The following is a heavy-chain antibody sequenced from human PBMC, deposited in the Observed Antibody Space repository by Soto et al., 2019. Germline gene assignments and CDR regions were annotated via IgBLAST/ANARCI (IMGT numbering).Heavy chain of an antibody. CDR3: AKDSDNAFWPGHYYQLEY. V-gene: IGHV3-23*01. D-gene: IGHD3-22*01. CDR2: INAGGGNT. Sequence: GGSLRLSCVASRFTFHTFAMSWVRQAPGKGLEWVSSINAGGGNTYYADSVKGRFPVSRDKSKHTLHLQMDTLRAEDTAVYYCAKDSDNAFWPGHYYQLEYRGQGTKVIV. CDR1: RFTFHTFA. J-gene: IGHJ4*02.